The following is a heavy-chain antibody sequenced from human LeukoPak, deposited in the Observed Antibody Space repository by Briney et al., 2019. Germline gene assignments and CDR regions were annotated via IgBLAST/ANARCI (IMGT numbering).Heavy chain of an antibody. V-gene: IGHV3-7*05. CDR3: ARWYYGSGGWVLDY. CDR1: GFTFSSYS. J-gene: IGHJ4*02. D-gene: IGHD3-10*01. CDR2: IKKDGSDK. Sequence: PGGSLRLSCAASGFTFSSYSMSWVRQAPGRGLEWVANIKKDGSDKYYADSGKGGFTISRDNAQNSLYLQMSSLRAEDTAVYYCARWYYGSGGWVLDYWGQGTLVTVSS.